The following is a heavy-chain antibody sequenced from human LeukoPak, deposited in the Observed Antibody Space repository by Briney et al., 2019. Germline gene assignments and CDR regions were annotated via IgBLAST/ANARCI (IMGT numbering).Heavy chain of an antibody. J-gene: IGHJ4*02. CDR3: AKGPFITMIVVATKNYFDY. CDR1: GFTFSSYA. CDR2: ISGSCGST. V-gene: IGHV3-23*01. D-gene: IGHD3-22*01. Sequence: GGSLRLSCAASGFTFSSYAMTWVRQAPGKGLEWVSAISGSCGSTYYADSVKGRFTISRDNSKNTLYLQMNSLRAEDTAVYYCAKGPFITMIVVATKNYFDYWGQGTLVTVSS.